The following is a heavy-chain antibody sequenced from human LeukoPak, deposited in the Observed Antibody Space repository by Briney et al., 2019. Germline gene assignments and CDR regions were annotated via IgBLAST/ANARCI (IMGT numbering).Heavy chain of an antibody. D-gene: IGHD6-19*01. CDR1: GFTFSSYA. CDR3: AKDFYPGIAVSDY. J-gene: IGHJ4*02. V-gene: IGHV3-23*01. Sequence: GGSLILSCAASGFTFSSYAMSWVRQAPGKGLEWVSAISGSGGSTYYADSVKGRFTISRDNSKNTLYLQMNSLRAEDTAVYYCAKDFYPGIAVSDYWGQGTLVTVSS. CDR2: ISGSGGST.